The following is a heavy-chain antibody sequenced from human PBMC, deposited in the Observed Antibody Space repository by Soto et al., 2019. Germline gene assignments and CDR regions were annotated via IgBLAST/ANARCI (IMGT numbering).Heavy chain of an antibody. V-gene: IGHV5-51*01. J-gene: IGHJ4*02. D-gene: IGHD6-19*01. CDR3: ARWYSSGLYYLDY. CDR2: IYPGDSDT. Sequence: GESLKISCNGSGHSFTSYWIAWVRQMPGKGLECMGIIYPGDSDTRYSPSFQGQVTISADKSSAYLQWNSLEASDTAMYYCARWYSSGLYYLDYWGQGTLVTVSS. CDR1: GHSFTSYW.